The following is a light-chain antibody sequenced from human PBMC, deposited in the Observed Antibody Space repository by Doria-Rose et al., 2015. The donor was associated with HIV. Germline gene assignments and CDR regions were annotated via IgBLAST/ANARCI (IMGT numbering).Light chain of an antibody. V-gene: IGKV1-8*01. CDR3: QQYYSYHRT. Sequence: TQSPSSLSASTGDRVTITCRASQGISSYLAWYQQKPGKAPKLLIYAASTLQSGVPPRFSGSGSGTDFTLTISCLQSEDFAAYYCQQYYSYHRTVGQGTKLESK. J-gene: IGKJ2*01. CDR2: AAS. CDR1: QGISSY.